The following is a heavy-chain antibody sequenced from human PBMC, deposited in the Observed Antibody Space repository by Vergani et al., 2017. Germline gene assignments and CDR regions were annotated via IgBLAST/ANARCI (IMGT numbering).Heavy chain of an antibody. J-gene: IGHJ4*02. CDR3: ASVFSRTSCYGI. V-gene: IGHV3-21*01. Sequence: EVRLVESGGGLVKPGGSLRLSCAASGFTFSSYSMNWVRQAPGKGLEWVSSISSSSSYIYYADSVKGRFTISRDNAKNSLYLQMNSLRAEDTAVYYCASVFSRTSCYGIWGQGTLVTVSS. D-gene: IGHD2-2*01. CDR2: ISSSSSYI. CDR1: GFTFSSYS.